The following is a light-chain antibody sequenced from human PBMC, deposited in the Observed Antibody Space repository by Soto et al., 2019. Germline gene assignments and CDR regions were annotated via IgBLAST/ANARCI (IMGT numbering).Light chain of an antibody. J-gene: IGKJ1*01. CDR2: GAS. Sequence: EIVLTQSPGTLSLSPGERATLSCRASQSVSSSYLAWYQQKPGQAPSLLFYGASTRATGIPARFSGSGAGTEFTLTISSLQSEDFAFYYCQQFHYWWTFGQGTKVDIK. V-gene: IGKV3-15*01. CDR1: QSVSSSY. CDR3: QQFHYWWT.